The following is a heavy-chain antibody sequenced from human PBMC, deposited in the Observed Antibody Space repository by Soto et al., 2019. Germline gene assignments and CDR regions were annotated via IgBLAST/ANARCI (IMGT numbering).Heavy chain of an antibody. J-gene: IGHJ4*02. CDR3: ARGXRRATLTAVTTLRTLDY. CDR1: GGSISSGDYY. D-gene: IGHD4-17*01. Sequence: SETLSRTCTVSGGSISSGDYYWSRLRQPPGKGLEWIGYIYYSGSTYYNPSLKSRVTISVDTSNNQFSLKLSSVTAVDTAVYYCARGXRRATLTAVTTLRTLDYWGQGTLVTVSS. V-gene: IGHV4-30-4*01. CDR2: IYYSGST.